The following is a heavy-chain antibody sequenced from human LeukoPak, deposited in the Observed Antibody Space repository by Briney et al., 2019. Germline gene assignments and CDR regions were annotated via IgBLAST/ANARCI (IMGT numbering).Heavy chain of an antibody. D-gene: IGHD5-18*01. V-gene: IGHV3-23*01. CDR2: ISGSAGST. Sequence: PGGSLRLSCAASGFTFSSYAMSWVRQAPGKGLEWVSAISGSAGSTYYADSVKGRFTISRDNSKSTLYLQMNSLRAEDTAVYYCANSDMGYSYGSFHYWGQGTLVTVSS. J-gene: IGHJ4*02. CDR3: ANSDMGYSYGSFHY. CDR1: GFTFSSYA.